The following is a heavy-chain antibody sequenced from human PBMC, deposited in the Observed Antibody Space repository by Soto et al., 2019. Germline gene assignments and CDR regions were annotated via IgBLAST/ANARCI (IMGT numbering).Heavy chain of an antibody. V-gene: IGHV3-74*01. D-gene: IGHD1-26*01. CDR2: IDNDGSFT. CDR1: GFTFSSYW. Sequence: EVQLVESGGGLVQPGGSLRLSCTTSGFTFSSYWMHWVRQTPGKGLVWVSHIDNDGSFTTYADSVKGRFTISRDNAKNTLYLQMNSLRAEDTAVYYCVRDEFGLGIDFWGLGTLVTVSS. J-gene: IGHJ4*02. CDR3: VRDEFGLGIDF.